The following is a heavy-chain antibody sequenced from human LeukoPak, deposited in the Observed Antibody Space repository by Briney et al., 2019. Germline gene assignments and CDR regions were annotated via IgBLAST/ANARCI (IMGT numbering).Heavy chain of an antibody. CDR2: TYYRSKWNN. J-gene: IGHJ4*02. Sequence: SQTLSLTCAISGDIVSSNSATWNWLRQSPSRGLEWLGRTYYRSKWNNDYSASVKSRVTISPDTSKNQFSLQLSSLTPDDTAVYCCTRAPHHWGSDCWGQGTVVTVS. CDR3: TRAPHHWGSDC. V-gene: IGHV6-1*01. D-gene: IGHD7-27*01. CDR1: GDIVSSNSAT.